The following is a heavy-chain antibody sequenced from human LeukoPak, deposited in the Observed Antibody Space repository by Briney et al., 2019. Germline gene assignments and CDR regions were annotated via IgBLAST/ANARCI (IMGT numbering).Heavy chain of an antibody. CDR2: ISSRGTTT. CDR1: GFSFSDYD. Sequence: GGSLRLSCSASGFSFSDYDMNWFRQAPGKGLEWVSYISSRGTTTHYADSVKGRFIISRDNAENSLYLQMNSLRVEDTALYHCVRDRGTATVRSFDIWGQGTMVTVSS. CDR3: VRDRGTATVRSFDI. D-gene: IGHD4-17*01. J-gene: IGHJ3*02. V-gene: IGHV3-11*04.